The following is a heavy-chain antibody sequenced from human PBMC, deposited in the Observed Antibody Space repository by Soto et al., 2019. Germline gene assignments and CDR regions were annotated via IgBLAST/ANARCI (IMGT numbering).Heavy chain of an antibody. Sequence: QVQLVQSGAEVKKPGASVKVSCKASGYTFTSYGISWVRQAPGQGLEWMGWISAYNGNTNYAQKLQGRVTMTTDTSTSTAYMERRSVGSDDTAVYYCAGDFITMIVDGDYSGMDVWGQGTTVTVSS. D-gene: IGHD3-22*01. CDR3: AGDFITMIVDGDYSGMDV. CDR1: GYTFTSYG. V-gene: IGHV1-18*01. CDR2: ISAYNGNT. J-gene: IGHJ6*02.